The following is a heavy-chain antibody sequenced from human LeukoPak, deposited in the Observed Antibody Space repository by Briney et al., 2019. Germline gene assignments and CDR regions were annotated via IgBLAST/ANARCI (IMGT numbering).Heavy chain of an antibody. CDR2: IYHSGST. CDR3: ARGPSIAAR. Sequence: PSETLSLTCTVSGGSISSGGYSWSWIRQPPGKGLEWIGYIYHSGSTYYNPSLKSRVTISVDRSKNQFSLKLSSVTAADTAVYYCARGPSIAARWGQGTLVTVSS. J-gene: IGHJ4*02. V-gene: IGHV4-30-2*01. D-gene: IGHD6-6*01. CDR1: GGSISSGGYS.